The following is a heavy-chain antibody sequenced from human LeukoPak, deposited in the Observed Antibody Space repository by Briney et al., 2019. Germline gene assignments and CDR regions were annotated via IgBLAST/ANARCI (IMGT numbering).Heavy chain of an antibody. Sequence: SQTLSLTCTVSGGSISSGDYYWSWIRQPPGKGLEWIGYIYYSGSTNYNPSLKSRVTISVDTSKNQFSLKLSSVTAADTAVYYCARKTMLGGNYFDYWGQGTLVTVSS. CDR2: IYYSGST. CDR3: ARKTMLGGNYFDY. D-gene: IGHD2-8*01. J-gene: IGHJ4*02. V-gene: IGHV4-30-4*08. CDR1: GGSISSGDYY.